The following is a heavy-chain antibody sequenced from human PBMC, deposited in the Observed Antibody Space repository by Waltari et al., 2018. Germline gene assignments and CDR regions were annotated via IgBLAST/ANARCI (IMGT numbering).Heavy chain of an antibody. D-gene: IGHD3-10*01. Sequence: EVQLLESGGGLVQPGGSLRLSCAASGFTFSSYAMSWVRQAPGKGLDWVSAVSGSGGSTYYADSVKGRFTISRDNSKNTLYLQMNSLRAEDTAVYDFAKEAVLLWFVELWSPSYYFDYWGQGTLVTVSS. CDR3: AKEAVLLWFVELWSPSYYFDY. CDR1: GFTFSSYA. J-gene: IGHJ4*02. V-gene: IGHV3-23*01. CDR2: VSGSGGST.